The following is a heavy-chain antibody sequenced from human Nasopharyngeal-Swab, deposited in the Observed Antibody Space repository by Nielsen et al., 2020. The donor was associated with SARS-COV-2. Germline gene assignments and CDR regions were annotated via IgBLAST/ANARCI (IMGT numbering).Heavy chain of an antibody. J-gene: IGHJ5*02. CDR1: GGTFSSYA. D-gene: IGHD3-3*01. CDR3: ARDNRFLEWLLSGSAVNWFDP. CDR2: IIPIFGTA. Sequence: SVTVSCKASGGTFSSYAISWVRQAPGQGLEWMGGIIPIFGTANYAQKFQGRVTITADESTSTAYMELSSLRSEDTAVYYCARDNRFLEWLLSGSAVNWFDPWGQGTLVTVSS. V-gene: IGHV1-69*13.